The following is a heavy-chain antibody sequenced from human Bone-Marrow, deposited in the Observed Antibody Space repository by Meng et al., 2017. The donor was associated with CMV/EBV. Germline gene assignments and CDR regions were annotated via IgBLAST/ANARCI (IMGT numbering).Heavy chain of an antibody. V-gene: IGHV3-21*01. J-gene: IGHJ4*02. Sequence: GGSLRLSCVASGFVFSDFYMDWVRQAPGKGLEWVSSISSSSSYIYYADSVKGRFTISRDNAKNSLYLQMNSLRAEDTAVYYCARDKDIVVVSWGQGTLVTVSS. CDR2: ISSSSSYI. D-gene: IGHD2-2*01. CDR1: GFVFSDFY. CDR3: ARDKDIVVVS.